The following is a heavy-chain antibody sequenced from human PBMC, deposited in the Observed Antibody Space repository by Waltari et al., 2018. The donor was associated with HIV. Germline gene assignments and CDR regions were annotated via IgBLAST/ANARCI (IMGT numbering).Heavy chain of an antibody. CDR2: SQTDGNT. CDR1: GFTVSLNS. CDR3: ARDGSNGWEAYFQH. D-gene: IGHD6-19*01. V-gene: IGHV3-53*02. Sequence: ELHLVETGGGLIQPGGSLRLSCAASGFTVSLNSTRWVRQSPGKALDGVSGSQTDGNTYYADSLKARLPISRANSKNAVYLQMNSLKAEDTGVYYFARDGSNGWEAYFQHWGQGTLVTVSS. J-gene: IGHJ1*01.